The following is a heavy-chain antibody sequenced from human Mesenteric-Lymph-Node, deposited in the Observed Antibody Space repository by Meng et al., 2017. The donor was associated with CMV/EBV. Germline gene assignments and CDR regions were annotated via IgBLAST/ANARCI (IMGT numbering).Heavy chain of an antibody. CDR3: ARDASRWSGPYGNHYYYGMEV. CDR2: IRVYNGDT. Sequence: ASVKVSCKASGYSLSSYGITWVRQAPGQGLEWMGWIRVYNGDTNYAQKVQDRVTMTADTSTSTAYMELRSLRSDDTAVYYCARDASRWSGPYGNHYYYGMEVWGQGTTVTVSS. D-gene: IGHD4-23*01. CDR1: GYSLSSYG. J-gene: IGHJ6*02. V-gene: IGHV1-18*01.